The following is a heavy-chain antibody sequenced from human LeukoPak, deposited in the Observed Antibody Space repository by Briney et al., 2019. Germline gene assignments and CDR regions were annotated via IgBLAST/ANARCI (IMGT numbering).Heavy chain of an antibody. CDR3: ATLPLDCGGTTCNVDY. CDR1: GYRFTRFA. D-gene: IGHD2-21*01. CDR2: INTNTRNP. J-gene: IGHJ4*02. Sequence: APVKVSCKASGYRFTRFAINWVRQAPGQGLEWMGWINTNTRNPRYAQDFRGRFVFSLDTSVNTAYLQISGLKTEDTAAYYCATLPLDCGGTTCNVDYWGQETLVTVSS. V-gene: IGHV7-4-1*02.